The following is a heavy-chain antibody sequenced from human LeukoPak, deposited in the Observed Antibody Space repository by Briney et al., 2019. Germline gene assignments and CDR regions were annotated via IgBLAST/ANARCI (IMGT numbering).Heavy chain of an antibody. V-gene: IGHV3-66*02. D-gene: IGHD3-16*01. CDR2: IYSGGST. CDR3: ARDLGPPDDAFDI. J-gene: IGHJ3*02. Sequence: GGSLRLSCAASGFTVSSNYMSWVRQAPGKGLEWVSVIYSGGSTYYADSVKGRFTISRDNSKNTLYLQMSSLRAEDTAVYYCARDLGPPDDAFDIWGQGTMVTVSS. CDR1: GFTVSSNY.